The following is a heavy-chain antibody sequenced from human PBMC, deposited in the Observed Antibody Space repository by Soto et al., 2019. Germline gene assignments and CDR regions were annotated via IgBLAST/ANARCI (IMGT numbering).Heavy chain of an antibody. CDR1: GRPISISNW. D-gene: IGHD3-3*01. CDR3: ATQILRFLEWSPYFGLDV. Sequence: PSDTLSLTCAVSGRPISISNWWRWLRQPPGKGLEWIGEIYHSGSTNYNPSLKSRVTISVDKSKNQFSLKLSSVTAADTAVYYCATQILRFLEWSPYFGLDVWGQGSVVT. CDR2: IYHSGST. J-gene: IGHJ6*02. V-gene: IGHV4-4*02.